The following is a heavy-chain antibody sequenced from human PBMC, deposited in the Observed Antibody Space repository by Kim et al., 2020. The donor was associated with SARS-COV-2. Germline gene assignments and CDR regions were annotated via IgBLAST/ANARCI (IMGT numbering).Heavy chain of an antibody. Sequence: GGSLRLSCAASGFTFSSYAMHWVRQAPGKGLEWVAVISYDGSNKYYADSVKGRFTISRDNSKNTLYLQMNSLRAEDTAVYYCAREGGGDGYVMGYWGQGTLVTVSS. D-gene: IGHD5-12*01. V-gene: IGHV3-30*04. J-gene: IGHJ4*02. CDR1: GFTFSSYA. CDR3: AREGGGDGYVMGY. CDR2: ISYDGSNK.